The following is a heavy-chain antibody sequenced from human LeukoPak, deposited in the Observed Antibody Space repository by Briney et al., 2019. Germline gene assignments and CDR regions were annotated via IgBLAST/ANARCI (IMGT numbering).Heavy chain of an antibody. J-gene: IGHJ4*02. V-gene: IGHV3-23*01. CDR1: GFTFSSYA. CDR3: AKVIGGSGDYDY. Sequence: PGGSLRLSCAASGFTFSSYAMSWVRQAPGKGLEWVSAISGSGGSTYYADSVKGRFTISRDNSKNTLYLQMNGLRAEDTAVYYCAKVIGGSGDYDYWGQGTLVTVSS. D-gene: IGHD4-17*01. CDR2: ISGSGGST.